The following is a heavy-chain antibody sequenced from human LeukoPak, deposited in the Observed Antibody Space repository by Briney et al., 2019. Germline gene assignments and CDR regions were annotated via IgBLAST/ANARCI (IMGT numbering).Heavy chain of an antibody. J-gene: IGHJ3*02. V-gene: IGHV3-23*01. Sequence: GGSLRLSCAASGFTFSSYAMSWVRQAPGKGLEWVSAISGSGGSTYYVDSVKGRFTISRDNSKNTLYLQMNSLRAEDTAVYYCAKMKEVVAATPVGAFDIWGQGTMVTVSS. CDR3: AKMKEVVAATPVGAFDI. CDR2: ISGSGGST. D-gene: IGHD2-15*01. CDR1: GFTFSSYA.